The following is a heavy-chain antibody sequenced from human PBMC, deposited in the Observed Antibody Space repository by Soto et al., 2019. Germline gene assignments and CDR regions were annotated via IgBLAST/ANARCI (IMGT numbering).Heavy chain of an antibody. D-gene: IGHD3-10*01. CDR2: IYYSGST. CDR1: GGSISSYY. J-gene: IGHJ5*02. Sequence: LSLTCTVSGGSISSYYWSWIRQPPGKGLEWIGYIYYSGSTNYNPSLKSRVTISVDTSKNQFSLKLSSVTAADTAVYYCASSAVRGVVDWFDPWGQGTLVTVSS. V-gene: IGHV4-59*01. CDR3: ASSAVRGVVDWFDP.